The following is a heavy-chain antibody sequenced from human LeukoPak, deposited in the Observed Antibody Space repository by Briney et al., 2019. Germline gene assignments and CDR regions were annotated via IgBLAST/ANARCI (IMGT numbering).Heavy chain of an antibody. Sequence: GGSLRLSCAASGFTFSTSWMSWVRQVPGKGLEWVANIKKDGSETYYVDSVKGRFTIPRDNAKNSLYLQMNSLRAEDTAMYYCARGRYSGTTYYFDYWGQGTLVTVSS. CDR2: IKKDGSET. CDR1: GFTFSTSW. V-gene: IGHV3-7*03. J-gene: IGHJ4*02. CDR3: ARGRYSGTTYYFDY. D-gene: IGHD5-12*01.